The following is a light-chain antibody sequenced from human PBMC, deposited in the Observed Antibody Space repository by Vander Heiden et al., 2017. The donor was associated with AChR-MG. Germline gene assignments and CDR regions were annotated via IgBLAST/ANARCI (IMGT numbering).Light chain of an antibody. J-gene: IGLJ2*01. Sequence: QSVLTQPPSVSGAPGQRVPIPCTGSSSNIGAGYDVHWYQQLPGTDPNLLVYGNSNRPSGVPDRFSGSKSGTSASLAITGLQAEDEADYYCQSYDSSLSGPVVFGGGTKLTVL. V-gene: IGLV1-40*01. CDR1: SSNIGAGYD. CDR3: QSYDSSLSGPVV. CDR2: GNS.